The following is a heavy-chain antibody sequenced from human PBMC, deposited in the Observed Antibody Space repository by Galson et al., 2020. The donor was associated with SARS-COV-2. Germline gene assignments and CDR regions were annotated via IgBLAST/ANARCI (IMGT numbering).Heavy chain of an antibody. CDR3: ASWVYSSGWPSFDY. D-gene: IGHD6-19*01. Sequence: ASVKVSCKASGYTFTSYGISWVRQAPGQGLEWMGWISAYNGNTNYAQKLQGRVTMTTDTSTSTAYMELRSLRSDDTAVYYCASWVYSSGWPSFDYWGQGTLVTVSS. J-gene: IGHJ4*02. CDR2: ISAYNGNT. V-gene: IGHV1-18*01. CDR1: GYTFTSYG.